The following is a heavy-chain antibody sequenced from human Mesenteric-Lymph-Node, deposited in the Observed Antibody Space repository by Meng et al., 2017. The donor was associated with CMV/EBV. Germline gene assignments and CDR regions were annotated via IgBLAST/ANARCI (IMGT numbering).Heavy chain of an antibody. CDR3: ASFWSGINMVRAALGFDF. J-gene: IGHJ4*02. CDR1: TCTGYY. V-gene: IGHV1-2*06. CDR2: NKANRGST. D-gene: IGHD3-10*01. Sequence: TCTGYYITCEQQDPGQGPEWKGRNKANRGSTNYAQKYQGKVRMSRDTSISTSYIKLTKLGSNGTTVYYCASFWSGINMVRAALGFDFWGQGTLVTVSS.